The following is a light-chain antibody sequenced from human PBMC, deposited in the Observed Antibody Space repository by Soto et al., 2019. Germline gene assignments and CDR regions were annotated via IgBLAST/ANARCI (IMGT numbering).Light chain of an antibody. CDR2: DAS. CDR3: QQYGSYPRT. J-gene: IGKJ1*01. Sequence: DIQMTQSPSTLSASVGDGVTITCRASETITTSLAWYQQQPGTAPKVLIYDASTLESGVPSRFSGSGSGTEFTLTISSLQPADFATYYCQQYGSYPRTFGQGT. V-gene: IGKV1-5*01. CDR1: ETITTS.